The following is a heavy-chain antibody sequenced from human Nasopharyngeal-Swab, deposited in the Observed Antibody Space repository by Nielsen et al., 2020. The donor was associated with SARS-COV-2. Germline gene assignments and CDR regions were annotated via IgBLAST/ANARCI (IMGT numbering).Heavy chain of an antibody. CDR3: ARVLTRNLVVALVLDAFDI. CDR1: GGSISSGGYY. Sequence: LRLSCTVSGGSISSGGYYWSWMRQHPGKGLEWIGYIYYSGSTYYNPSLKSRVTISVDTSKNQFSLKLSSVTAADTAVYYCARVLTRNLVVALVLDAFDIWGQGTMVTVSS. V-gene: IGHV4-31*03. CDR2: IYYSGST. J-gene: IGHJ3*02. D-gene: IGHD2-15*01.